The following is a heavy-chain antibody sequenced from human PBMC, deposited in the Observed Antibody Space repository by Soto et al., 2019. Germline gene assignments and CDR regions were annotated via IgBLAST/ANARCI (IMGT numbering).Heavy chain of an antibody. J-gene: IGHJ6*02. CDR1: GLSLRTTGVG. V-gene: IGHV2-5*02. D-gene: IGHD2-21*02. CDR3: VQRRCGGACLEIYSSHAYNGLDV. Sequence: QVTLKESGPTLVKPTQTLTLTCTVSGLSLRTTGVGVGWVRQPPGKALEWLALLYWDDDKRYSPSLRSRLTIAKDISEKQVVLTMTNRDTVDTATYYCVQRRCGGACLEIYSSHAYNGLDVWGQGTTVTVSS. CDR2: LYWDDDK.